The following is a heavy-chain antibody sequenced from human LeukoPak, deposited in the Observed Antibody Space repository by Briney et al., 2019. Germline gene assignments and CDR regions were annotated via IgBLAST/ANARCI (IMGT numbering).Heavy chain of an antibody. V-gene: IGHV3-7*01. D-gene: IGHD3-22*01. CDR3: ARATYDSSGYYDY. Sequence: GGSLRLSCAASGFTFSSYWMSWVRQAPGKGLEWVANIKQDGSEKYYVDSVKGRFTISRDNAKNSLYLQMNSLRAEDTAVYYCARATYDSSGYYDYWGQGTLVTVSS. CDR2: IKQDGSEK. J-gene: IGHJ4*02. CDR1: GFTFSSYW.